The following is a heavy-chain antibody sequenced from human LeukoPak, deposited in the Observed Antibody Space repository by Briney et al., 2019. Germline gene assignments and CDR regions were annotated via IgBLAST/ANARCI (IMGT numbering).Heavy chain of an antibody. V-gene: IGHV3-7*01. J-gene: IGHJ4*02. CDR1: GFTFSNYW. Sequence: GGSLRLSCAASGFTFSNYWMSWVRQAPGKGLEWVANIKQDGSEKYYVDSVKGRFTISRDNAKNSLYLQMNSLRAEDTAVYYCARDLTYYYDSSGYYAYWGQGTLVTVSS. D-gene: IGHD3-22*01. CDR2: IKQDGSEK. CDR3: ARDLTYYYDSSGYYAY.